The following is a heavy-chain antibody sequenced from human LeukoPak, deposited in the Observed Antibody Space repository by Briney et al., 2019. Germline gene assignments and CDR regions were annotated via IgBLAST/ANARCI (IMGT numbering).Heavy chain of an antibody. V-gene: IGHV3-7*01. CDR3: ARGGDDDFDLGDY. CDR2: IKQDGSAK. CDR1: GFTFSRYW. Sequence: GGSLRLSCAASGFTFSRYWMSWVRPAPGKGLEWGANIKQDGSAKYYVDSVKGRFTISRDNAKNSMYLQMNSRRAEDTAVYYWARGGDDDFDLGDYWGQGTLVTVSS. J-gene: IGHJ4*02. D-gene: IGHD4-17*01.